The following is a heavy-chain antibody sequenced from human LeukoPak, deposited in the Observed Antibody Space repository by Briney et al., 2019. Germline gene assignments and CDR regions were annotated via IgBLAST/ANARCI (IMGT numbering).Heavy chain of an antibody. CDR3: ARVNGDYGGAVDY. D-gene: IGHD4-17*01. CDR1: GVTFSGYW. CDR2: IRQDGREK. Sequence: GGSLRLSCAASGVTFSGYWMTWVRQAPGKGLEWVANIRQDGREKYYVDSVKGRFTISRDNAKNSLYLQVNSLRAEDTAVYYCARVNGDYGGAVDYWGQGTLVTVSS. J-gene: IGHJ4*02. V-gene: IGHV3-7*04.